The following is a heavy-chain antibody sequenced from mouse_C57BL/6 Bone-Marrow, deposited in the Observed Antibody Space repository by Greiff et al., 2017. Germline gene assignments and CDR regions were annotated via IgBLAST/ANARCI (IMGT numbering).Heavy chain of an antibody. CDR2: ISSGGDYI. J-gene: IGHJ2*01. CDR3: TREDPYSNLYFDY. D-gene: IGHD2-5*01. Sequence: EVQLQQSGEGLVKPGGSLKLSCAASGFTFSSYAMSWVRQTPEKRLEWVAYISSGGDYIYYADTVKGRFTISRDNARNTLYLQMSSLKSEDTAMYYCTREDPYSNLYFDYWGQGTTLTVSS. CDR1: GFTFSSYA. V-gene: IGHV5-9-1*02.